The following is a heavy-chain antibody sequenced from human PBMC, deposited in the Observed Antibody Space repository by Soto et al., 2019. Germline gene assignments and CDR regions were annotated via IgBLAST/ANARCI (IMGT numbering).Heavy chain of an antibody. CDR1: GYSFSTYW. CDR2: IYPGDSDT. CDR3: ARPPHFLGFGALPPRAYHFTY. D-gene: IGHD3-10*01. V-gene: IGHV5-51*01. Sequence: GESLKISCTGSGYSFSTYWIAWVRQMPVQGLEWMGIIYPGDSDTRYSPSFQGQVTISADTSTKTAYLQWSSLKAAGHPNYYCARPPHFLGFGALPPRAYHFTYGGPGTLVPVSS. J-gene: IGHJ4*02.